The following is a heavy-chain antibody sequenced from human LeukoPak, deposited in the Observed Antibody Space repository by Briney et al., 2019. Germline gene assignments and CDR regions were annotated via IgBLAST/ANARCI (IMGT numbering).Heavy chain of an antibody. Sequence: GGSLRLSCAASGFTFSSCWMHWVRQAPGKGLVWVSRINSDVSTTSYADSVKGRFTISRDNAKNTLYLQMNSLRAEDTAMYYCAKDRGDGSFDYWGQGTLVTVSS. V-gene: IGHV3-74*01. J-gene: IGHJ4*02. CDR3: AKDRGDGSFDY. CDR1: GFTFSSCW. CDR2: INSDVSTT. D-gene: IGHD5-24*01.